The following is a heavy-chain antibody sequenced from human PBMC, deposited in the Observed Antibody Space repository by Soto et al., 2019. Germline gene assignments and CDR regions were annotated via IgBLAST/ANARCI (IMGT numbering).Heavy chain of an antibody. CDR2: IYYSGIT. Sequence: SETLSLTCTVSGGSISSYYWSWIRQPPGKGLEWIGYIYYSGITNYNPSLKSRVTISVDTSKNQFSLKLSSVTAADTAVYYCARYKSNYYYGLDVWGQGTTVTVSS. V-gene: IGHV4-59*01. J-gene: IGHJ6*02. CDR3: ARYKSNYYYGLDV. CDR1: GGSISSYY. D-gene: IGHD1-20*01.